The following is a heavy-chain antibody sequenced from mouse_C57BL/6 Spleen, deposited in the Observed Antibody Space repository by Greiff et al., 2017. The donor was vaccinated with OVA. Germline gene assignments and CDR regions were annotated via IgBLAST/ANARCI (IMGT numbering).Heavy chain of an antibody. V-gene: IGHV2-2*01. CDR2: IWSGGST. D-gene: IGHD1-1*01. CDR1: GFSLTSYG. CDR3: AAHTTAVDY. J-gene: IGHJ4*01. Sequence: VKLVESEPGLVQPSQSLSITCTVSGFSLTSYGVHWVRQSPGKGLEWLGVIWSGGSTDYNAAFISRLSISKDNSKSQVFFKMNSLQADDTAIYYCAAHTTAVDYWGQGTSVTVSS.